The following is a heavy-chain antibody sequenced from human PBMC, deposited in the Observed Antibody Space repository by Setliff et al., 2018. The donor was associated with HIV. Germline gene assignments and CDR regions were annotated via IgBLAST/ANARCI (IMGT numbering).Heavy chain of an antibody. CDR3: ARGRDDYNYDPFDI. D-gene: IGHD4-4*01. Sequence: SETLSLTCAVYGGSSNGYYWSWIRQPPGKGLEWIGEVNHSGSTNYNPSLKSRVTISVDTSKNQFSLKLSSVTAADTAVYYCARGRDDYNYDPFDIWGQGTMVTVSS. J-gene: IGHJ3*02. V-gene: IGHV4-34*01. CDR2: VNHSGST. CDR1: GGSSNGYY.